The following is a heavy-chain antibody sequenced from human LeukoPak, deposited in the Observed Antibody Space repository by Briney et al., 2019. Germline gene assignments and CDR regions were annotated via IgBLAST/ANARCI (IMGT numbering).Heavy chain of an antibody. D-gene: IGHD6-19*01. V-gene: IGHV3-7*01. CDR3: TRATGWYPDY. CDR1: GFSFSNYW. Sequence: TGGSLRLSCAASGFSFSNYWMSWVRQAPGKGLEWVANIKHEGIEMNYADSAKGRFTISRDNAKNSLYLQMTSLRAEDTALYYCTRATGWYPDYWGQGTLITVSS. J-gene: IGHJ4*02. CDR2: IKHEGIEM.